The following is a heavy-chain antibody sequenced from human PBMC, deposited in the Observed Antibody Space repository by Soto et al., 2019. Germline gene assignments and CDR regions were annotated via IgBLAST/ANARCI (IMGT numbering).Heavy chain of an antibody. D-gene: IGHD6-19*01. CDR3: AREALGSSGWLDY. Sequence: QVQVVESGGGVVQPGRSLRLSCAASEFTFSNCAMHWVRQAPGKGLAWVAVISYDATDTYYADSVKGRFTISRDNSKNTLYLQMNSLRAEDTAVYYCAREALGSSGWLDYWGQGTLVTVSS. J-gene: IGHJ4*02. CDR1: EFTFSNCA. V-gene: IGHV3-30-3*01. CDR2: ISYDATDT.